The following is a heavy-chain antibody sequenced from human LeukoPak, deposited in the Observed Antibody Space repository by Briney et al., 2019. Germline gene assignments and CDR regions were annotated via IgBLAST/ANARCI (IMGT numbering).Heavy chain of an antibody. Sequence: GASVTVSFTASGYTFTIYYMHWVRQAPGQGLEWMGIINPSGGSTSYAQKFQGRVTMTRDTSTSTVYMELSSLRSEDTAVYYCARRLQFNWFDPWGQGTLVTVSS. CDR1: GYTFTIYY. V-gene: IGHV1-46*01. J-gene: IGHJ5*02. D-gene: IGHD4-11*01. CDR2: INPSGGST. CDR3: ARRLQFNWFDP.